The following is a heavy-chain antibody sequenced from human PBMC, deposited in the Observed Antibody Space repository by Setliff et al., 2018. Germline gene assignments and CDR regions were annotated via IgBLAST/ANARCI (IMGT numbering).Heavy chain of an antibody. CDR3: ASYCSSTSCPFDY. CDR2: IWYDGTNK. V-gene: IGHV3-33*01. Sequence: GGSLRLSCAASGFTFSSYGMHWVRQAPGKGLEWVAVIWYDGTNKYYADSVKGRFTISRDNSKNTLYLQMNSLRAEDTAVYYYASYCSSTSCPFDYWGQGTLVTVSS. D-gene: IGHD2-2*01. J-gene: IGHJ4*02. CDR1: GFTFSSYG.